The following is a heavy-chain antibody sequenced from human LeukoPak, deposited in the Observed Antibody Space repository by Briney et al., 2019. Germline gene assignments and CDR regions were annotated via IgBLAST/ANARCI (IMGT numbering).Heavy chain of an antibody. D-gene: IGHD1-1*01. CDR1: GESFSGYY. Sequence: SETLSLTCAVYGESFSGYYWSWIRQPPGKGLEWIGEINHSGSASYNPSLKSRVTMSVDTSKNQFSLKLSSVTAADTAVYYCARDAPKGSRTLGLSYYYGMDVWGQGTTVTVSS. CDR3: ARDAPKGSRTLGLSYYYGMDV. V-gene: IGHV4-34*01. CDR2: INHSGSA. J-gene: IGHJ6*02.